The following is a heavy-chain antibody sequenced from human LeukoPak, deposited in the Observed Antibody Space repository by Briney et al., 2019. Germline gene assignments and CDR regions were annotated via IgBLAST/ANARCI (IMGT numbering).Heavy chain of an antibody. Sequence: PSETLSLTCTVSGGSISSYYWNWIRQPAGKGLEWIGRNYTSGSTSYNSSLKSRVTMSVDTSKNQFSLKLSSVTAADTAVYYCARDVGGYNYGYSLDYWGQGTLVSVSS. CDR1: GGSISSYY. CDR2: NYTSGST. D-gene: IGHD5-18*01. V-gene: IGHV4-4*07. J-gene: IGHJ4*02. CDR3: ARDVGGYNYGYSLDY.